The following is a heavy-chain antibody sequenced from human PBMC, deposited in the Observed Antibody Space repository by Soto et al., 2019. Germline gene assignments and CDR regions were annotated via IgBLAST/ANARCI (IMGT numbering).Heavy chain of an antibody. D-gene: IGHD3-22*01. CDR3: ARGEVNYYDSSGYTPFDY. CDR1: GFTFSTYS. CDR2: ISSSSSYI. J-gene: IGHJ4*02. Sequence: GGSLRLSCAASGFTFSTYSMNWVRQAPGKGLEWVSSISSSSSYIYYADSLEGRFTISRDDAKNSVYLQMNSLRAEDTALYYCARGEVNYYDSSGYTPFDYWGPGTLVTVSS. V-gene: IGHV3-21*01.